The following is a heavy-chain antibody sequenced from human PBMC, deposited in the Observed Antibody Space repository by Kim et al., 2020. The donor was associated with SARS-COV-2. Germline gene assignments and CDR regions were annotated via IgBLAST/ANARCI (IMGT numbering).Heavy chain of an antibody. CDR2: ISSNGGST. V-gene: IGHV3-64*01. J-gene: IGHJ6*02. Sequence: GGSLRLSCAASGFTFSSYAMHWVRQAPGKGLEYVSAISSNGGSTYYANSVKGRFTISRDNSKNTLYLQMGSLRAEDMAVYYCARDRVGRARGPMLRAAHYSCMDVWGQGTAVTVSS. CDR1: GFTFSSYA. CDR3: ARDRVGRARGPMLRAAHYSCMDV. D-gene: IGHD3-10*01.